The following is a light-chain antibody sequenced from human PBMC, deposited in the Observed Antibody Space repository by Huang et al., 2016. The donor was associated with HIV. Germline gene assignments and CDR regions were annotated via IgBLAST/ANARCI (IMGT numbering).Light chain of an antibody. CDR2: NAS. V-gene: IGKV1-33*01. CDR3: QQYDGLPYT. CDR1: QDIGNY. Sequence: DIQMTQSPSSLSTFIGDKVTITCQASQDIGNYLNWYQQRPGKAPKLLIYNASSLETGVTSRVSGCGSGTTFTFTITNLRPEDVATYYCQQYDGLPYTFGQGTLIEI. J-gene: IGKJ2*01.